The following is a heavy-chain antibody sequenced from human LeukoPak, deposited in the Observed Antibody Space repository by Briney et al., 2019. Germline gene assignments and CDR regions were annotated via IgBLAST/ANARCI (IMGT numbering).Heavy chain of an antibody. D-gene: IGHD1-26*01. Sequence: HPGGSLRLSCAASGFTFSSYSMNWVRQAPGKGLEWVSYISSSSSTIYYADSVKGRFTISRDNSKNTLYLQMNSLRAEDTAVYYCAKVRDSGSYHFDYWGQGTLVTVSS. CDR1: GFTFSSYS. CDR2: ISSSSSTI. V-gene: IGHV3-48*01. CDR3: AKVRDSGSYHFDY. J-gene: IGHJ4*02.